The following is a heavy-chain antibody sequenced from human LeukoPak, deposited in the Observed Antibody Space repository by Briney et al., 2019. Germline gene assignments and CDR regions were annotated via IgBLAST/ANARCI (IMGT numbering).Heavy chain of an antibody. V-gene: IGHV4-4*07. CDR3: ARDTYYSTTRYRDY. CDR2: INTSGST. CDR1: GGSISSYY. Sequence: SETLSLTCTVSGGSISSYYWAWIRQPAGKGLELIGRINTSGSTNYNLSLKSRVTISADKSENQFSLKLSSVTAADTAVYYCARDTYYSTTRYRDYWGQGTLVTVST. D-gene: IGHD6-13*01. J-gene: IGHJ4*02.